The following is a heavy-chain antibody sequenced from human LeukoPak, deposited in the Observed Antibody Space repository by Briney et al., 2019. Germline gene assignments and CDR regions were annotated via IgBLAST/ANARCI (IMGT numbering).Heavy chain of an antibody. D-gene: IGHD3-16*02. V-gene: IGHV1-18*01. CDR2: ISAYNGNT. CDR3: ARGRIMITFGGVIVIDGFDY. CDR1: GYTFTTYG. Sequence: GASVKVSCKASGYTFTTYGISWVRQAPGQGLEWMGWISAYNGNTNYAQKLQGRVTITTDTSTSTAYMELRSLRSDDTAVYYCARGRIMITFGGVIVIDGFDYWGQGTLVTVSS. J-gene: IGHJ4*02.